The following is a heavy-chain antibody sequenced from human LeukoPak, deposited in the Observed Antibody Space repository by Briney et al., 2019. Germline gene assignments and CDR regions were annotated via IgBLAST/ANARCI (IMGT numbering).Heavy chain of an antibody. D-gene: IGHD2-21*01. CDR1: GGYISGYY. CDR3: ARDEIGYFDY. Sequence: SETLSLTCTVSGGYISGYYWSWIRQPPGKGLEWIGYIYYSGSTNYNPSLKSRVTISVDTSRNQFSLKLSSVTAADTAVYYCARDEIGYFDYWGQGTLVTVSS. CDR2: IYYSGST. V-gene: IGHV4-59*01. J-gene: IGHJ4*02.